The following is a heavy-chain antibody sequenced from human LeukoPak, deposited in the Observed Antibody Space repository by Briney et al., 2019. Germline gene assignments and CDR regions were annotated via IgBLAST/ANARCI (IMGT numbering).Heavy chain of an antibody. Sequence: GSLRLSCAASGFTFSTYTMNWVRQAPGPGLEWVSSISTSSIYIYYADSLKVRFTISRDNATNSLYLQMSSLRAEDTAMYYCARSLWFRGSNLDYWGQGTLVSVSS. CDR3: ARSLWFRGSNLDY. CDR2: ISTSSIYI. V-gene: IGHV3-21*01. D-gene: IGHD3-10*01. J-gene: IGHJ4*02. CDR1: GFTFSTYT.